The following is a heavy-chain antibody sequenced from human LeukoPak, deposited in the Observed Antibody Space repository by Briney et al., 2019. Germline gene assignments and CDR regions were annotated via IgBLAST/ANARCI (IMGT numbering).Heavy chain of an antibody. V-gene: IGHV3-21*01. CDR2: ISSSSSYI. CDR1: GFTFSSYS. Sequence: GGSLRLSCAASGFTFSSYSMNWVRQAPGKGLEWVSSISSSSSYIYYADSVKGRFTISRDNAKTSLYLQMNSLRAEDTAVYYCARDSTVATYYGVDVWGQGTTVTVSS. J-gene: IGHJ6*02. CDR3: ARDSTVATYYGVDV. D-gene: IGHD6-19*01.